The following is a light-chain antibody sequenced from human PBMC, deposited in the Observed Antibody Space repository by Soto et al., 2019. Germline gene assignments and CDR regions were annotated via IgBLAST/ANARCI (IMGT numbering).Light chain of an antibody. Sequence: QSVLTQPASVSGSPGQSITISCTGTYTDVGGYNRVSWYQHHAGKGPKMLIFEVDNRPSGISDRFSGSKSGDTASLTISDLQAEDEADYYCCSYGGSSTFPYVFGTGTKVTVL. J-gene: IGLJ1*01. CDR2: EVD. CDR1: YTDVGGYNR. V-gene: IGLV2-23*02. CDR3: CSYGGSSTFPYV.